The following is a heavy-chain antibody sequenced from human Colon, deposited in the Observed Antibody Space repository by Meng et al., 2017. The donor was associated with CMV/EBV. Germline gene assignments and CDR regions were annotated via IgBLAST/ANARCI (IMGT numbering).Heavy chain of an antibody. Sequence: ASGFPFTIDYMHWVRQAPGRGLEWMGCMSTSSSTTYYAQKLKGRVEMTRDTTVNTAYLDLTSLRSDDTAVYYCATLSIYDSTISDFWGQGTLVTVSS. D-gene: IGHD5/OR15-5a*01. V-gene: IGHV1-2*02. CDR2: MSTSSSTT. J-gene: IGHJ4*02. CDR1: GFPFTIDY. CDR3: ATLSIYDSTISDF.